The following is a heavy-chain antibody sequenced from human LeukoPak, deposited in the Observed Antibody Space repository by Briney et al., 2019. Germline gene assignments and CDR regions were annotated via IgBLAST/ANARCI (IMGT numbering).Heavy chain of an antibody. CDR2: ISGSGGST. Sequence: GGSLRLSCAASGFTFSSYAMSWVRQAPGKGLEWVSAISGSGGSTYYADSVKGRFTISRDNSKNTLYLQMNSLRAEDTAVYYCAKGWLYYYDSSGYYPGGTFDYWGQGTLVTVSS. CDR1: GFTFSSYA. CDR3: AKGWLYYYDSSGYYPGGTFDY. V-gene: IGHV3-23*01. D-gene: IGHD3-22*01. J-gene: IGHJ4*02.